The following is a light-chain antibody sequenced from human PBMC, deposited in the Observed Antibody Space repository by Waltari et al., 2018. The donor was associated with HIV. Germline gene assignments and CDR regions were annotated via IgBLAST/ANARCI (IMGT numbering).Light chain of an antibody. Sequence: DIQMTQSPPSLSASVGDTVTITCRASQDISNSLSWFQQQPGKVPKLLVHGAFMLQRGVPSRFRGSGSGTDYTLTISGLQAEDFATYFCQQYFGLPLTFGGGTRVEI. CDR2: GAF. V-gene: IGKV1-NL1*01. CDR3: QQYFGLPLT. J-gene: IGKJ4*01. CDR1: QDISNS.